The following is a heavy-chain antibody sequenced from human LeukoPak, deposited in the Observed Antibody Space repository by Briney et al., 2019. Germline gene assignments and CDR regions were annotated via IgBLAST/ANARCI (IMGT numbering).Heavy chain of an antibody. CDR1: GFTFSSYS. CDR2: ISSGSSTI. Sequence: PGGSLRLSCAVSGFTFSSYSMNCVRQAPGKGLGWVSYISSGSSTIYYADSVKGRFTIYRENAKNSLYLQMNSLRAEDTAVCYCARVNGQWLVNWGQGTLVTVSS. CDR3: ARVNGQWLVN. V-gene: IGHV3-48*01. D-gene: IGHD6-19*01. J-gene: IGHJ4*02.